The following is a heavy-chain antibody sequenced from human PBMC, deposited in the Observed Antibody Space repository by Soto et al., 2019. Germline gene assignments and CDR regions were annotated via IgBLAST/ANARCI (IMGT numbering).Heavy chain of an antibody. CDR2: VSSDGGTP. CDR3: VMGYYFDY. CDR1: GFTFNNYA. V-gene: IGHV3-64D*06. Sequence: SLRLSCSASGFTFNNYAMHWVRQAPGKGLEYVSTVSSDGGTPYYADSVKGRFTISRDNSKNTLYLQMSSLRAEDTAVYYCVMGYYFDYWGQGTLVTVSS. D-gene: IGHD3-16*01. J-gene: IGHJ4*02.